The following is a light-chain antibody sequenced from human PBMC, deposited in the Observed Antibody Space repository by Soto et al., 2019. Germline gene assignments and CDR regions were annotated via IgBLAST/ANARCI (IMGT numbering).Light chain of an antibody. CDR1: QSVSRSN. J-gene: IGKJ5*01. CDR2: GTS. Sequence: EIVLTPSPDTLSLSPGERATVSCRASQSVSRSNLAWYQHKPGQAPRLLIYGTSNRATGIPDRFTGSGSGTDLTLTISSLEPEDFAVYYCEQYGSSPPSITFGQGTRLEIK. V-gene: IGKV3-20*01. CDR3: EQYGSSPPSIT.